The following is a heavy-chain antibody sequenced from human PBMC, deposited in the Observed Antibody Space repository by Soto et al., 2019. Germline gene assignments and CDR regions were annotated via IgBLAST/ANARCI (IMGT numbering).Heavy chain of an antibody. CDR3: ARDLVPIWNYVGLAPGAQHWFDP. CDR1: GYTFNNYF. J-gene: IGHJ5*02. V-gene: IGHV1-46*02. D-gene: IGHD1-7*01. Sequence: QVQLVQSGAEVRKPGASVKVSCKASGYTFNNYFMHWVRQAPAQGLEWMGVITPSSGSTTYAQRFQGRLTMTRDTSTSRVYMELRSLRSEDTAVYFCARDLVPIWNYVGLAPGAQHWFDPWGQGTLVTVSS. CDR2: ITPSSGST.